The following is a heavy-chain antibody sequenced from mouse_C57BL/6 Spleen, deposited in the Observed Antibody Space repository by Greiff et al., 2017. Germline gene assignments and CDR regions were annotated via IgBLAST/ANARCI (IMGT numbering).Heavy chain of an antibody. CDR1: GYTFTDYE. CDR3: TRGGYYVY. Sequence: VKLMESGAELVRPGASVTLSCKASGYTFTDYEMHWVKQTPVHGLEWIGAIDPETGGTAYNQKFKGKSILTADKSSSTAYMELRSLTSEDSAVYYCTRGGYYVYWGQGTLVTVSA. V-gene: IGHV1-15*01. CDR2: IDPETGGT. J-gene: IGHJ3*01. D-gene: IGHD2-3*01.